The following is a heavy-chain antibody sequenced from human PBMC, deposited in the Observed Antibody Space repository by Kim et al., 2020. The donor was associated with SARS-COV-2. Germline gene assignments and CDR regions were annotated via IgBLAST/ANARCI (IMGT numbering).Heavy chain of an antibody. Sequence: ASVKVSCKASGYTFTSYGISWVRQAPGQGLEWMGWISAYNGNTNYAQKLQGRVTMTTDTSTSTAYMELRSLRSDDTAVYYCARGIRWVVVPAAIGYYYGMDVWGQGTTVTVSS. CDR1: GYTFTSYG. V-gene: IGHV1-18*04. J-gene: IGHJ6*02. CDR2: ISAYNGNT. CDR3: ARGIRWVVVPAAIGYYYGMDV. D-gene: IGHD2-2*01.